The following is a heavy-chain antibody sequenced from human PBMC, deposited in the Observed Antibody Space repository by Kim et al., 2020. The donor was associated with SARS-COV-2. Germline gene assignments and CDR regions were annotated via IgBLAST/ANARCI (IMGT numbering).Heavy chain of an antibody. Sequence: SVKVSCKASGGTFSSYAISWVRQAPGQGLEWMGRIIPILGIANYAQKFQGRVTITADKSTSTAYMELSSLRSEDTAVYYCAREETLMDSSGWDNYYYYGMDVWGQGTTVTVSS. CDR1: GGTFSSYA. CDR2: IIPILGIA. J-gene: IGHJ6*02. V-gene: IGHV1-69*04. D-gene: IGHD6-19*01. CDR3: AREETLMDSSGWDNYYYYGMDV.